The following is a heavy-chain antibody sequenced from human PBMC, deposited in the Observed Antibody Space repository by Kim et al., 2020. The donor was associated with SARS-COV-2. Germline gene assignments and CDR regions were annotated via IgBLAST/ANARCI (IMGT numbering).Heavy chain of an antibody. J-gene: IGHJ4*02. Sequence: NPTYAQGFTGRFVFSLDTSVSTAYLQISSLKAEDTAVYYCARDQNYGSDYWGQGTLVTVSS. CDR3: ARDQNYGSDY. V-gene: IGHV7-4-1*02. CDR2: NP. D-gene: IGHD3-10*01.